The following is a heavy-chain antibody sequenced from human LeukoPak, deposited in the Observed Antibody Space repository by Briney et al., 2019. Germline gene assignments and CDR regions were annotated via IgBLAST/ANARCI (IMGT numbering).Heavy chain of an antibody. CDR2: INPNSGGT. CDR1: GYTFTGYY. J-gene: IGHJ6*02. V-gene: IGHV1-2*02. CDR3: ARARVPDIRTAWGYYYGMDV. Sequence: ASVKVSCKASGYTFTGYYMHWVRQAPGQGLEWMGWINPNSGGTNYAQKFQGRVTMTRDTSISTAYMELSRLRSDDTAVYYCARARVPDIRTAWGYYYGMDVWGQGTTVTVSS. D-gene: IGHD7-27*01.